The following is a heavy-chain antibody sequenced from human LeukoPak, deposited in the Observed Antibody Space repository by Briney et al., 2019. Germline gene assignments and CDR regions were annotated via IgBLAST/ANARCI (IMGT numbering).Heavy chain of an antibody. CDR3: ARNNGVWSGYYNPDYYYYYYMDV. Sequence: ASVKVSCKASGYTFTSYDINWVRQATGQGLEWMGCMNPNSGNTGYAQKFQGKVTITRNTSISTAYMELSSLRSEGTAVYYCARNNGVWSGYYNPDYYYYYYMDVWGKGTTVTVSS. CDR2: MNPNSGNT. V-gene: IGHV1-8*03. J-gene: IGHJ6*03. CDR1: GYTFTSYD. D-gene: IGHD3-3*01.